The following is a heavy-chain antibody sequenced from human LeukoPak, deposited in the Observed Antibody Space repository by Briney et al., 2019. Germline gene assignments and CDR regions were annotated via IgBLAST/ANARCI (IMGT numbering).Heavy chain of an antibody. J-gene: IGHJ4*02. CDR3: ARDAQLRFLEWSYYFDY. V-gene: IGHV3-30-3*01. Sequence: GGSLRLSRAASGFTFSSYAMHWVRQAPGKGLEWVAVISYDGSNKYYADSVKGRFTISRDNSKNTLYLQMNSLRAEDTAVYYCARDAQLRFLEWSYYFDYWGQGTLVTVSS. CDR1: GFTFSSYA. D-gene: IGHD3-3*01. CDR2: ISYDGSNK.